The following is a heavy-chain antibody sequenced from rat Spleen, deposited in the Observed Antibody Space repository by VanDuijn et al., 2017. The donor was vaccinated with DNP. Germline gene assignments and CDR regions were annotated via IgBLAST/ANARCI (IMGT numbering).Heavy chain of an antibody. CDR1: GYSISRTY. CDR2: ISYSGTT. Sequence: EVQLQESGPGLLKPSQSLSLTCSVTGYSISRTYWGWFRKFPGNKMEWIGHISYSGTTSYHPSLKSRISITRDTSKNQFFLHLNSVTTEDTATYYCASYYYDGYYALDAWGQGTSVTVSS. V-gene: IGHV3-1*01. CDR3: ASYYYDGYYALDA. D-gene: IGHD1-12*02. J-gene: IGHJ4*01.